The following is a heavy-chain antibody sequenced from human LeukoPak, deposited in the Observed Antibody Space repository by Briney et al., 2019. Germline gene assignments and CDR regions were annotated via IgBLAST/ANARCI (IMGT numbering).Heavy chain of an antibody. Sequence: KAGGSLRLSCAASGFTFSSYSMNWVRQAPGKGLEWVSSISSSSSYIYYADSVKGRFTISRDNAKNSLYLQMNSLRAEDTAVYYCARLQRVVPAAKVIAIPYYFDYWGQGTLVTVSS. J-gene: IGHJ4*02. CDR3: ARLQRVVPAAKVIAIPYYFDY. CDR2: ISSSSSYI. CDR1: GFTFSSYS. D-gene: IGHD2-2*01. V-gene: IGHV3-21*01.